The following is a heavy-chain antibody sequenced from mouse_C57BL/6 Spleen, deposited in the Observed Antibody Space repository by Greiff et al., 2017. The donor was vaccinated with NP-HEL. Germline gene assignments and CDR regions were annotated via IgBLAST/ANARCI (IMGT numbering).Heavy chain of an antibody. D-gene: IGHD1-1*01. Sequence: EVKLVESGGGLVKPGGSLKLSCAASGFTFSDYGMHWVRQAPEKGLEWVAYISSGSSTIYYADTVKGRFTISRDNAKNTLFLQMTSLRSEDTAMYYCARSGPNYYGSSCDYWGQGTTLTVSS. J-gene: IGHJ2*01. CDR3: ARSGPNYYGSSCDY. CDR1: GFTFSDYG. CDR2: ISSGSSTI. V-gene: IGHV5-17*01.